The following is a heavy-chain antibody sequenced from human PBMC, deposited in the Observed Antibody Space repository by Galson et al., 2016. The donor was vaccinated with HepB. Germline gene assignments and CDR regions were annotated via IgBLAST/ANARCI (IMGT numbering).Heavy chain of an antibody. CDR3: ASTPSSSIDFYYYGMDV. V-gene: IGHV3-23*01. J-gene: IGHJ6*04. CDR2: ISGSGGST. Sequence: SLRLSCAASGFTFSSYAMTWVRQAPGKGLEWVSAISGSGGSTYYVDSVKGRFTISRDNSKNTLYLQMNSLRAEDTAVYYCASTPSSSIDFYYYGMDVWGKGTTVTVSS. CDR1: GFTFSSYA. D-gene: IGHD6-6*01.